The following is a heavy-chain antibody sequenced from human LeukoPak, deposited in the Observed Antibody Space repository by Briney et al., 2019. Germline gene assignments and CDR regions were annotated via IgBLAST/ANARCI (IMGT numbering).Heavy chain of an antibody. CDR1: GFTFSSYA. CDR3: AKSILMTTVTTYYFDY. D-gene: IGHD4-17*01. V-gene: IGHV3-23*01. CDR2: ISGSGGSI. J-gene: IGHJ4*02. Sequence: GGSLRLSCAASGFTFSSYAMSWVRQAPGKGLEWVSTISGSGGSIYYADSVEGRFTISRDNPKNTLYLQMNSLRAEDTAVYYCAKSILMTTVTTYYFDYWGQGTLVTVSS.